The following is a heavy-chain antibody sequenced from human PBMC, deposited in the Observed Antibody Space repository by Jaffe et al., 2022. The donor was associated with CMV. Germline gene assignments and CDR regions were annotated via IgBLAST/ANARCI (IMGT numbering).Heavy chain of an antibody. V-gene: IGHV4-4*02. D-gene: IGHD3-22*01. CDR1: GGSVSSYDW. Sequence: QVQLQESGPGLVKPSGTLSLTCAVSGGSVSSYDWWSWVRQPPGKGLEWIGEVYHGGNTNYNPSLKSRVTISVDKSKNQVSLKLTSVTAADTAVYYCARAGYYSDGGGFAHLDYWGQGKLVTVSS. CDR3: ARAGYYSDGGGFAHLDY. J-gene: IGHJ4*02. CDR2: VYHGGNT.